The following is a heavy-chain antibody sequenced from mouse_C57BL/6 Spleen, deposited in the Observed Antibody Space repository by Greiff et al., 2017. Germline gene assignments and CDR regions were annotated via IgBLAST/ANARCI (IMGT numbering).Heavy chain of an antibody. V-gene: IGHV5-4*01. CDR3: ARDKLGFDY. D-gene: IGHD4-1*01. Sequence: EVKVVESGGGLVKPGGSLKLSCAASGFTFSSYAMSWVRQTPEKRLEWVATISDGGSYTYYPDNVKGRFTISRDNAKNNLYLQMSHLKSEDTAMYYCARDKLGFDYWGQSNNLTGSS. CDR2: ISDGGSYT. J-gene: IGHJ2*01. CDR1: GFTFSSYA.